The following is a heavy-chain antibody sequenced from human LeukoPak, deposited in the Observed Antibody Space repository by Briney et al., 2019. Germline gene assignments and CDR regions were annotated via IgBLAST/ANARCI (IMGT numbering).Heavy chain of an antibody. D-gene: IGHD3-10*01. CDR2: IDYNGKNT. J-gene: IGHJ4*02. CDR1: GFTFNTYA. V-gene: IGHV3-64*01. CDR3: ARDRSGFTVSEGY. Sequence: GGSLRLSCAASGFTFNTYAMHWVRQAPGKGLEYVSAIDYNGKNTYYANSVKGRFTISRDNSKNTLYLQMGSLRAEDMAVYYCARDRSGFTVSEGYWGQGTLVTVSS.